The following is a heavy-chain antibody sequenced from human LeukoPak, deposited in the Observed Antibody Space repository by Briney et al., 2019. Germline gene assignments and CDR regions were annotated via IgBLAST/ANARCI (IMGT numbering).Heavy chain of an antibody. CDR3: ATGASPISSSALVFDW. Sequence: GGSLRLSCTASGFTFSTYWMHWVRQAPGKGLVWVSRINGDGSSATYADSVKGRFTISRDNAKNTLYLQMNSLRLDDTAIYYCATGASPISSSALVFDWWGQGTLATVSS. D-gene: IGHD3-22*01. J-gene: IGHJ4*02. CDR1: GFTFSTYW. CDR2: INGDGSSA. V-gene: IGHV3-74*01.